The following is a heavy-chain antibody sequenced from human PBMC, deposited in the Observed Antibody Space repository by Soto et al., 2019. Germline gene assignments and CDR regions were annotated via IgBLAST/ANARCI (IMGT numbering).Heavy chain of an antibody. J-gene: IGHJ4*02. CDR3: ATERGPTYYFDY. CDR2: IYSDGST. D-gene: IGHD2-21*01. V-gene: IGHV3-53*01. CDR1: GFTVSSKY. Sequence: SGGSLRLSCAASGFTVSSKYMSWVRQAPGKGLEWVSVIYSDGSTYYADSVKGRFTISRDNSKNTLYLQMNSLRAEDTAVYYCATERGPTYYFDYWGQGTLVTVSS.